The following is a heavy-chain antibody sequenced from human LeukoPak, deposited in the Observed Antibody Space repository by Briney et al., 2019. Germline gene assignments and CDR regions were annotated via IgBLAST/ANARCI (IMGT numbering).Heavy chain of an antibody. CDR2: IIPIFGTA. J-gene: IGHJ4*02. Sequence: SVKVSFKASGGTFSSYAISWVRQAPGQGGEWMGGIIPIFGTANYAQKFQGRVTITADKSTSTAYMELSSLRSEDTAVYYCARDLSGVALGYWGQGTLVTVSS. D-gene: IGHD3-10*01. CDR3: ARDLSGVALGY. V-gene: IGHV1-69*06. CDR1: GGTFSSYA.